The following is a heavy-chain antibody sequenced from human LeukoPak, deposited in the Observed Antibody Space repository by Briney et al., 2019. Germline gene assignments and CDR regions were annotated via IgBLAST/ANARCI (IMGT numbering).Heavy chain of an antibody. V-gene: IGHV3-23*01. CDR3: AKVLGDFWSGWAYYYYMDV. J-gene: IGHJ6*03. CDR2: ISGSGGST. Sequence: PGGSLRLSCAASGFTFSDYYMSWVRQAPGKGLEWVSAISGSGGSTYYADSVKGRFTISRDNSKNTLYLQMNSLRAEDTAVYYCAKVLGDFWSGWAYYYYMDVWGKGTTVTVSS. CDR1: GFTFSDYY. D-gene: IGHD3-3*01.